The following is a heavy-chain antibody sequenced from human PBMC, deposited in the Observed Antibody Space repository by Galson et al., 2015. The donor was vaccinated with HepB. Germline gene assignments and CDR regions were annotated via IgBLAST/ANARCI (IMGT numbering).Heavy chain of an antibody. CDR1: GYTFTGYY. V-gene: IGHV1-2*02. J-gene: IGHJ5*02. CDR2: INPNSGGT. Sequence: SVKVSCKASGYTFTGYYMHWVRQAPGQGLEWMGWINPNSGGTNYAQKFQGRVTMTRDTSISTAYMELSRLRSDDTAVYYCARELTICGVALPSGGFDPWGQGTLVTVSS. CDR3: ARELTICGVALPSGGFDP. D-gene: IGHD3-3*01.